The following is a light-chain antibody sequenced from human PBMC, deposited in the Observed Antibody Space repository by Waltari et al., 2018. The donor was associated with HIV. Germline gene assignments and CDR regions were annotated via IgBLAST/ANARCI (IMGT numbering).Light chain of an antibody. CDR1: NFGHYS. V-gene: IGLV3-21*02. Sequence: YVLTQAPPVSVAPGQTAAMSCGNFGHYSVQGYRQRPGRAPVLVVLDDTDRPSGIPARISGAKSGNRATLTISGVEAGDEAVYYCQVWDRSYKEAVFGGGT. CDR2: DDT. J-gene: IGLJ2*01. CDR3: QVWDRSYKEAV.